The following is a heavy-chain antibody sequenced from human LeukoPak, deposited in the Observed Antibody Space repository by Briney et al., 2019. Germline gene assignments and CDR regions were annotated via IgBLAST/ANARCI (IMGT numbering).Heavy chain of an antibody. D-gene: IGHD3-10*01. J-gene: IGHJ3*02. CDR3: ARDWNHYYGSGSAFDI. CDR1: GGSISSGSYY. V-gene: IGHV4-61*02. Sequence: SETLSLTCTVSGGSISSGSYYWSWIRQPAGKGLEWIGRIYTSGSTNYNPSLKSRVTISVDTSKNQFSLKLSSVTAADTAVYYCARDWNHYYGSGSAFDIWGQGTMVTVSS. CDR2: IYTSGST.